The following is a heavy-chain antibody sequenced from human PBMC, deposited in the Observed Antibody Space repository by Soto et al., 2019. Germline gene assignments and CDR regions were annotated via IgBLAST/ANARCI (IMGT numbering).Heavy chain of an antibody. J-gene: IGHJ3*02. Sequence: QLQQWGAGLLKPSETLSLTCVVSGGSFSPYYYNWIRQSPGKGLEWIGEINHSGSNNYSPSLTSRVTLSLDTSKNQFSLKLASVTAAETAVYYCARGGSNDWQVAFDIWGQGTMVTVSS. CDR2: INHSGSN. CDR1: GGSFSPYY. D-gene: IGHD3-9*01. V-gene: IGHV4-34*01. CDR3: ARGGSNDWQVAFDI.